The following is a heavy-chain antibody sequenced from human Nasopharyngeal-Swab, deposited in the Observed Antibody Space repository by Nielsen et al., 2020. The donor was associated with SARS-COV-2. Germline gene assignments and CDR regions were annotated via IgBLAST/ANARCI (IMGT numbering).Heavy chain of an antibody. V-gene: IGHV1-24*01. Sequence: ASVKVSCKVSGDRLTELSMHWVRQAPGKGLEWMGGFDAEDGERIYAQKFQGRVAMTEDRSTGTAYMELSGLRSEDTAIYYCATAIRSIFGVAYGNSAFDYWGQGTLVTVSS. D-gene: IGHD3-3*01. J-gene: IGHJ4*02. CDR2: FDAEDGER. CDR3: ATAIRSIFGVAYGNSAFDY. CDR1: GDRLTELS.